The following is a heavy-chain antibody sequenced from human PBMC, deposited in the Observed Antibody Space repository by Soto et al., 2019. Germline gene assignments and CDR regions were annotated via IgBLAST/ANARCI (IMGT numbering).Heavy chain of an antibody. D-gene: IGHD6-13*01. V-gene: IGHV1-18*01. Sequence: GASVKVSCKASGYTFTSYGISWVRQAPGQGLEWMGWISAYNGNTNYAQKLQGRVTMTTDTSTSTAYMELRSLRSDDTAVYYCARAPGIAAAGTLDWFDPWGQGTLVTVSS. CDR2: ISAYNGNT. CDR1: GYTFTSYG. J-gene: IGHJ5*02. CDR3: ARAPGIAAAGTLDWFDP.